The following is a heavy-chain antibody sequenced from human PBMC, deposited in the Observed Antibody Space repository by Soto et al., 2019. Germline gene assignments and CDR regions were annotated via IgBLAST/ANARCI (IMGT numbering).Heavy chain of an antibody. Sequence: VQLLESEGGLVQPGGSLRLSCAASGFTFTTYAMSWVRQAPGKGLEWVSAISGSAGSTYYADSVKGRFTISRDNSKNTLSLQMNSLRAEDTAVYYCAKNWDTTFSSSSHWGQGTLVSVSS. CDR2: ISGSAGST. J-gene: IGHJ4*02. CDR3: AKNWDTTFSSSSH. V-gene: IGHV3-23*01. CDR1: GFTFTTYA. D-gene: IGHD6-6*01.